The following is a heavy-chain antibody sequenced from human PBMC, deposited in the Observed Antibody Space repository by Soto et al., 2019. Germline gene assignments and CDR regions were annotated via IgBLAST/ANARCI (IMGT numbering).Heavy chain of an antibody. V-gene: IGHV2-5*02. CDR2: IYWDDDK. CDR3: AHGAARSGDIFEY. J-gene: IGHJ4*02. D-gene: IGHD6-6*01. Sequence: QITLKESGPKLVRPTQTLTLTCTFSWFSLNADGVGVAWIRQPPGAALEWLGIIYWDDDKRYRPSLRTRLTLTKDTSKNQVVLTMTNMDPADTATYFCAHGAARSGDIFEYWGQGTLVTVSP. CDR1: WFSLNADGVG.